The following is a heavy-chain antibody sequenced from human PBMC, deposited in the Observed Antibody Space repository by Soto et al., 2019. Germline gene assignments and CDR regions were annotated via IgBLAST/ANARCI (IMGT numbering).Heavy chain of an antibody. CDR2: IYYSGST. Sequence: SETLSLTCTVSGGSISSGGYYWSWIRQHPGKGLERIGYIYYSGSTYYNPSLKSRVTISVDTSKNQFSLKLSSVTAADTAVYYCAREGGSGSYSPRYYYGMDVWGQGTTVTVSS. J-gene: IGHJ6*02. V-gene: IGHV4-31*03. CDR1: GGSISSGGYY. CDR3: AREGGSGSYSPRYYYGMDV. D-gene: IGHD3-10*01.